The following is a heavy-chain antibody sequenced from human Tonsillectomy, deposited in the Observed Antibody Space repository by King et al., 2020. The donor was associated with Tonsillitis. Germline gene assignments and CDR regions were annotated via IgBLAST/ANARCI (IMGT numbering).Heavy chain of an antibody. CDR2: LYWNDDK. CDR1: GFSLCTSGVG. J-gene: IGHJ6*02. Sequence: ITLKESGPTLVKPTQTLTLTCTFSGFSLCTSGVGVGWIRQPPGKALEWLALLYWNDDKRYSPSLKSRLTITKDTSKNQVVLTMTNMDPVDTATYYCARPTYYDFWSGYLMDVWGQGTTVTVSS. V-gene: IGHV2-5*01. CDR3: ARPTYYDFWSGYLMDV. D-gene: IGHD3-3*01.